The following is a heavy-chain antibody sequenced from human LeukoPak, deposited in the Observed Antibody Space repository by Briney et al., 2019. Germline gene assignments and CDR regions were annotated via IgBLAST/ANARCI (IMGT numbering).Heavy chain of an antibody. J-gene: IGHJ4*02. Sequence: GGSLRLSCAASGFTFSSYAMSWVRQAPGKGLEWVSAISGSGGSTYYADSVKGRFTISRDNSKNTLYLQMNSLRAEDTAVYYCAKRLYYDILTGYDYWGQGTLVTVSS. CDR1: GFTFSSYA. D-gene: IGHD3-9*01. V-gene: IGHV3-23*01. CDR3: AKRLYYDILTGYDY. CDR2: ISGSGGST.